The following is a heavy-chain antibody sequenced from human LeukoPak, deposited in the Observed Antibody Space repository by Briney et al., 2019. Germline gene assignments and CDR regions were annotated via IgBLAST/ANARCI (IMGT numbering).Heavy chain of an antibody. D-gene: IGHD2-21*02. CDR1: GFTFSSYAM. CDR2: IHHSKSS. V-gene: IGHV4-4*02. Sequence: GSLRLSCAASGFTFSSYAMSWVRQAPGKGLEWIGEIHHSKSSNYYPSLKSRVTISVDKSKNQFSLELNSVTAADTAVYYCARGGDWLFDYWGQGILVTVSS. CDR3: ARGGDWLFDY. J-gene: IGHJ4*02.